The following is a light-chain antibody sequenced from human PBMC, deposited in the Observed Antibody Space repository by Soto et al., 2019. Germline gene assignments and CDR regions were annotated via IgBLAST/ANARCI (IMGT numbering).Light chain of an antibody. V-gene: IGKV3-15*01. CDR2: GAS. J-gene: IGKJ1*01. CDR1: QSVSSH. Sequence: EIVMTQSPAPLSVSPGDRATLSCRGSQSVSSHLAWYQQKPGQAPRLLSYGASTRATGIPARFSRSVSGTEFTLTISSLQSEDFAVYYCQQYNNWPPWTFGQGTKVDIK. CDR3: QQYNNWPPWT.